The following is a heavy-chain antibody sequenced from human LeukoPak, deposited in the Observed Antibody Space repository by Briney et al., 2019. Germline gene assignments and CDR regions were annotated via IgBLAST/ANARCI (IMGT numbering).Heavy chain of an antibody. CDR3: ARVGLAYCGGDCPYYFDY. D-gene: IGHD2-21*02. V-gene: IGHV1-69*05. J-gene: IGHJ4*02. CDR1: GGTFSSYA. CDR2: IIPIFGTA. Sequence: ASVKVSCKASGGTFSSYAISWVRQAPGQGLEWMGGIIPIFGTANYAQKFQGRVTITTDESTSTAYMDLSSLRSEDTAVYYCARVGLAYCGGDCPYYFDYWGQGTLVTVSS.